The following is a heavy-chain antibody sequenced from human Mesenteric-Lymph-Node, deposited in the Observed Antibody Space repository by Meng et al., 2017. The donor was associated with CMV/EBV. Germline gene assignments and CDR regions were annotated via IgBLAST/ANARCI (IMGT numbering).Heavy chain of an antibody. J-gene: IGHJ4*02. CDR3: ARVQLRRTTQLFDY. Sequence: SQTLSLTGAVYDESFSGYYWSWVRQPPGKGLEWIGEINHSGNTISNPSLKSRVTLAVDTSKNQFSLNLSSVTAADTAVYFCARVQLRRTTQLFDYWGQGTLVTVSS. CDR2: INHSGNT. CDR1: DESFSGYY. V-gene: IGHV4-34*01. D-gene: IGHD2/OR15-2a*01.